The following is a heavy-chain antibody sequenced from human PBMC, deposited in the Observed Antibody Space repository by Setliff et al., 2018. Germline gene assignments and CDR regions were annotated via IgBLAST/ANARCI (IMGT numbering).Heavy chain of an antibody. Sequence: GASVKVSCKTSGYRFSDYVVNWVRQAPGQGLEWVGWISGYNGNAYYAQKLQDRVTLTTETSPTTAYLELRSLRPDDTAVYYCATWVRFCTRTALQKVGGVESWGQGPMGTVAS. D-gene: IGHD3-10*01. J-gene: IGHJ4*01. CDR1: GYRFSDYV. CDR2: ISGYNGNA. V-gene: IGHV1-18*01. CDR3: ATWVRFCTRTALQKVGGVES.